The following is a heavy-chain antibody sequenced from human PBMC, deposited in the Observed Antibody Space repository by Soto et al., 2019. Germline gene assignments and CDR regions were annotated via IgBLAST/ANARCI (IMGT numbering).Heavy chain of an antibody. CDR2: ISHSGST. D-gene: IGHD3-9*01. Sequence: SETLSLTCAVYGGSFSGYYWSWIRQPPGKGLEWIGEISHSGSTNYNPSLKSRVTISVDTSKNQFSVKLSSVTAADTAVYYCARGRGSYDILTGAPRGYYYYYGMDVWGQGTTVTVSS. V-gene: IGHV4-34*01. CDR1: GGSFSGYY. J-gene: IGHJ6*02. CDR3: ARGRGSYDILTGAPRGYYYYYGMDV.